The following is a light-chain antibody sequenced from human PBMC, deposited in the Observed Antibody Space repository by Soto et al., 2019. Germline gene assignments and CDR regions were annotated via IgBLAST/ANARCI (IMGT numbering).Light chain of an antibody. CDR3: QQYGSSRT. J-gene: IGKJ5*01. CDR1: QSVSSNY. CDR2: GAS. V-gene: IGKV3-20*01. Sequence: EIVLTQSPGTLSLSPGERATLSCRASQSVSSNYLAWYQQKPGQAPRHLIYGASSRATGIPDRFSGSGSGTDFTLTISRLEPEDFSVYYCQQYGSSRTFGQGTRLEIK.